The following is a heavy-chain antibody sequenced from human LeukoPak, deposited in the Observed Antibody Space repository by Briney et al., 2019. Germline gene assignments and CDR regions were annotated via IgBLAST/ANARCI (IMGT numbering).Heavy chain of an antibody. J-gene: IGHJ3*02. Sequence: GGSLRLSCTASGFTFGDYAMSWVRQAPGKGLEWVGFIRSKAYGGTTEYAASVKGRFTISRDDSKSIAYLQMNSLKTEDTAVYYCIGYTVVRGGFEALDIWGQGTMVTVSS. V-gene: IGHV3-49*04. D-gene: IGHD3-10*01. CDR2: IRSKAYGGTT. CDR3: IGYTVVRGGFEALDI. CDR1: GFTFGDYA.